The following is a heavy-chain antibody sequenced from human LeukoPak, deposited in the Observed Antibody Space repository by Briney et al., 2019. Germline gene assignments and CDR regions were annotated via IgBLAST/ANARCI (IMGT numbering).Heavy chain of an antibody. V-gene: IGHV4-4*07. D-gene: IGHD4-23*01. CDR3: ARDLEVTRLSFYYYYYMDV. Sequence: SETLSLTCTVSGYSISSGYYWGWIRQPAGKGLEWIGRIYTSGSTNYNPSLKSRVTMSVDTSKNQFSLKLSSVTAADTAVYYCARDLEVTRLSFYYYYYMDVWGKGTTVTISS. CDR1: GYSISSGYY. CDR2: IYTSGST. J-gene: IGHJ6*03.